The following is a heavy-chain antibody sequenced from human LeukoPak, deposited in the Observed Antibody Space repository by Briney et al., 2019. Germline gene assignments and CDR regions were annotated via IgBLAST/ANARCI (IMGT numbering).Heavy chain of an antibody. D-gene: IGHD1-26*01. J-gene: IGHJ4*02. V-gene: IGHV3-30*04. CDR3: ARDPSEGSYGVDY. CDR2: ISYDGSNK. Sequence: PGGSLRLSCAASGFTFSSYAMHWVRQAPGKGLEWVAVISYDGSNKYYADSVKGRFTISRDNSKNTLYLQMNSLRAEDTAVYYCARDPSEGSYGVDYWGQGTLVTVSS. CDR1: GFTFSSYA.